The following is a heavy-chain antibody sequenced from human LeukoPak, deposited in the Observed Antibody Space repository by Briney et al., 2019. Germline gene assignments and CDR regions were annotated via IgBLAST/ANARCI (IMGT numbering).Heavy chain of an antibody. V-gene: IGHV4-4*07. Sequence: SETLSLTCTVSGGSISSYYWSWIRQPAGKGLEWIGRIYTSGSTNYNPSLKSRVTMSVDTSKNHFSLKLRSVTAADTAVYYCARALTARGSSGFYIWGQGTLVTVSS. D-gene: IGHD3-22*01. CDR3: ARALTARGSSGFYI. CDR1: GGSISSYY. J-gene: IGHJ4*02. CDR2: IYTSGST.